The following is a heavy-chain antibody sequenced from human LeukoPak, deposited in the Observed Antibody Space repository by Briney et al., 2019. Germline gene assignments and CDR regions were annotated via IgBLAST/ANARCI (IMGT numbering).Heavy chain of an antibody. V-gene: IGHV3-23*01. J-gene: IGHJ4*02. CDR3: AKDNIVGATTNVDY. Sequence: GGSLRLSCAASGFTFSSYAMSWVRQAPGKGLEWVSAISGSGGSTYYADSVKGRFTISRDNSKNTLYLQMNSLRAEDTAVYYCAKDNIVGATTNVDYWAREPWSPSPQ. CDR1: GFTFSSYA. CDR2: ISGSGGST. D-gene: IGHD1-26*01.